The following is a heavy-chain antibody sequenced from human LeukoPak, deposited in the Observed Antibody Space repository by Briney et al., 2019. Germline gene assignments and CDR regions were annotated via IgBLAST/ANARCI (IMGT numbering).Heavy chain of an antibody. CDR1: GFTFDDYG. CDR2: ISSSGGSE. J-gene: IGHJ4*01. Sequence: GGSLRLSCAASGFTFDDYGMSWVRQTPGRGLEWVAHISSSGGSEYYADSVKGRFSISRDNAKNAVYLQMYSLRSEDTGVYYCARDAYSSGWYFAEWGHGTRVIVSS. CDR3: ARDAYSSGWYFAE. D-gene: IGHD6-19*01. V-gene: IGHV3-48*04.